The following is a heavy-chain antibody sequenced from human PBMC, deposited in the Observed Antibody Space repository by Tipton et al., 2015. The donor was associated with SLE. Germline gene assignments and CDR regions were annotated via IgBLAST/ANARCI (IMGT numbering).Heavy chain of an antibody. D-gene: IGHD5-24*01. CDR3: ARLEGDGYKWYFDY. V-gene: IGHV4-61*05. Sequence: TLSLTCTVSGGSISSRDYHWGWIRQPPGKGLEWIGYIIYSGSTNYNPSLKSRVTISVDTSKTQFSLKLSSVTAADTAVYYCARLEGDGYKWYFDYWGQGTLVTVSS. J-gene: IGHJ4*02. CDR2: IIYSGST. CDR1: GGSISSRDYH.